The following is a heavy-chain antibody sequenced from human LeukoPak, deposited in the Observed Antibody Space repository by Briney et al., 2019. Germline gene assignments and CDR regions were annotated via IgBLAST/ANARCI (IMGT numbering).Heavy chain of an antibody. J-gene: IGHJ3*02. CDR2: ISYDGSNK. V-gene: IGHV3-30*18. Sequence: PGRSLRLSCAASGFTFSSYGMHWVRQAPGKGLEWVAVISYDGSNKYYADSVKGRFTISRDSSKNTLYLQMNSLRAEDTAVYYCAKEDCSGGSCYENDAFDIWGQGTMVTVSS. CDR1: GFTFSSYG. CDR3: AKEDCSGGSCYENDAFDI. D-gene: IGHD2-15*01.